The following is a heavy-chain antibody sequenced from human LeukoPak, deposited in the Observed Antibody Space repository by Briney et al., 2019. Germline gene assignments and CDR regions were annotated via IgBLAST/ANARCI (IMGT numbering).Heavy chain of an antibody. CDR3: ASQLGGNDYYYGMDV. J-gene: IGHJ6*02. Sequence: GGSLRLSCAASGFTFSSYAMSWVRQAPGKGLEWVSAISGSGGSTYYADSVKGRFTISRDNSKNTLYLQMNSLRAEDTAVYYCASQLGGNDYYYGMDVWGQGTTVTVSS. CDR2: ISGSGGST. V-gene: IGHV3-23*01. CDR1: GFTFSSYA. D-gene: IGHD4-23*01.